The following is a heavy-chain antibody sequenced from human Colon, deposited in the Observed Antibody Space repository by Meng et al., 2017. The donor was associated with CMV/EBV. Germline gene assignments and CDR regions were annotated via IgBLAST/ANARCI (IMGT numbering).Heavy chain of an antibody. D-gene: IGHD3-10*01. Sequence: GESLKISCAASGFTFSSYAMSWVRQAPGKGLEWVSAISGSGGSTYYADSVKGRFTISRDNSKNTVYLQMNSLRAEDTAEYYCAKAIYIIGLFDYWGQGTLVTVSS. CDR3: AKAIYIIGLFDY. V-gene: IGHV3-23*01. CDR2: ISGSGGST. J-gene: IGHJ4*02. CDR1: GFTFSSYA.